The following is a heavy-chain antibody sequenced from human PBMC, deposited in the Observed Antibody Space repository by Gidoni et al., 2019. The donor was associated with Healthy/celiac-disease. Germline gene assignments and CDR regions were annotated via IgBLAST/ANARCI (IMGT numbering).Heavy chain of an antibody. CDR1: GFTFSSYG. V-gene: IGHV3-30*03. CDR2: ISYDGSNK. Sequence: QVQLVESGGGVVQPGRSLRLSCAASGFTFSSYGMHWVRQAPGKGLGWVAVISYDGSNKYYADSGKGRFTISRDNSKNTLYLQMNSLRAEDTAVYYCASSGPVRGVIDYWGQGTLVTVSS. J-gene: IGHJ4*02. CDR3: ASSGPVRGVIDY. D-gene: IGHD6-19*01.